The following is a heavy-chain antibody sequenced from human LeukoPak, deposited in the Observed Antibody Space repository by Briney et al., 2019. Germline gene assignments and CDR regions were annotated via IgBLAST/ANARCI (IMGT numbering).Heavy chain of an antibody. CDR2: IYYSGST. V-gene: IGHV4-39*07. CDR1: GGSISSSSYY. Sequence: PSETLSLTCTVSGGSISSSSYYWGWIRQPPGKGLEWIGSIYYSGSTYYNPSLKSRVTISVDTSKNQFSLKLSSVTAADTAVYYCARDLGDCSGGSCYHPNWFDPWGQGTLVTVSS. D-gene: IGHD2-15*01. J-gene: IGHJ5*02. CDR3: ARDLGDCSGGSCYHPNWFDP.